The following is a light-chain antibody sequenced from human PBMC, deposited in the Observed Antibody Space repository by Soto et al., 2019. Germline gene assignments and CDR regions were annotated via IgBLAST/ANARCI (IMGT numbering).Light chain of an antibody. V-gene: IGKV3-15*01. Sequence: ESVMTQSPATLSVSPGERATLSCRASQSVSIHLAWYQQKPGQAPRLLIYDTSTRATGIPARFSGSGSGTEFTLTISSLQSEDFAVYYCQQYSNWPPVTFGQGTRLEIK. CDR3: QQYSNWPPVT. CDR1: QSVSIH. CDR2: DTS. J-gene: IGKJ5*01.